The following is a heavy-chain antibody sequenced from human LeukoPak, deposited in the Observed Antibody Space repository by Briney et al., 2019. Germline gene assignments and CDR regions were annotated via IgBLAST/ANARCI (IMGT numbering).Heavy chain of an antibody. V-gene: IGHV4-34*01. J-gene: IGHJ4*02. CDR1: GGSFSGYY. CDR2: INHSGST. Sequence: PSETLSLTCAVYGGSFSGYYWSWIRQPPGKGLEWIGEINHSGSTNYNPSLKSRVTISVDTSKNQFSLKLSSVTAADTAVYYRARGVYIAAAQYGFWGQGTLVTVSS. CDR3: ARGVYIAAAQYGF. D-gene: IGHD6-13*01.